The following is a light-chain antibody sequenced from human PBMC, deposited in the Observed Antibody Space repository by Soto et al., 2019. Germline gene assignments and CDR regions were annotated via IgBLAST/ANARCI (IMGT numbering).Light chain of an antibody. V-gene: IGLV1-40*01. CDR3: QSYDTSLTGPVV. CDR1: TSNIGAGYD. CDR2: DNS. Sequence: QPVLTQPPSVSGAPGQRVTISCTGSTSNIGAGYDVHWYQQLPGTAPKLLIYDNSNRPSGVPDRFSGSKSGTSASLAITGLQAEDEADYYCQSYDTSLTGPVVFGGGTQLTVL. J-gene: IGLJ2*01.